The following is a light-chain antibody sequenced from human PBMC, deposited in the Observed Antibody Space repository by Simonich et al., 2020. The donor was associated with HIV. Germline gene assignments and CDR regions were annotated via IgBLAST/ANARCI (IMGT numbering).Light chain of an antibody. CDR2: KDS. J-gene: IGLJ2*01. CDR3: YSTDSSGNHRAV. V-gene: IGLV3-27*01. CDR1: VLAKKY. Sequence: SYDLTQPSSVSVSPGQTARITCSGDVLAKKYVRWFQGKPGQAPVLLIYKDSERPSGIPERFSGSGSGTTVTVTISGAQVEDEADYYCYSTDSSGNHRAVFGGGTKLTVL.